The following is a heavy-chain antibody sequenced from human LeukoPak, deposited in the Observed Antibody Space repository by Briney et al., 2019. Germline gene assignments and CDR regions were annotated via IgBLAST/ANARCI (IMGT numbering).Heavy chain of an antibody. Sequence: PSETLSLTCTVSGASIRSYYWSWIRQPPGKGLEWIGYIYYSGSTNYNPSLKSRVTILVDTSKNQFSLTVSSVTAADTAVYYCASPAPYYDILTGYFYNWGQGTLVTVSS. D-gene: IGHD3-9*01. CDR2: IYYSGST. CDR3: ASPAPYYDILTGYFYN. CDR1: GASIRSYY. J-gene: IGHJ4*02. V-gene: IGHV4-59*01.